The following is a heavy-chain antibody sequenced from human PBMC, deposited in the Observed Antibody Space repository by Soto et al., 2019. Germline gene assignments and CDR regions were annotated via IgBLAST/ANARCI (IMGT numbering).Heavy chain of an antibody. CDR1: GGSVSSYW. J-gene: IGHJ4*02. CDR2: IYYTGST. D-gene: IGHD3-10*01. V-gene: IGHV4-59*02. Sequence: AETLSLTCTVSGGSVSSYWWSWIRQPPGKGLEWIGYIYYTGSTNYNPSLKSRVTISLDASKSQFSLRLSSVTAADTAVYYCARGPGASGTYHYYFDYWGPGTLVTVSS. CDR3: ARGPGASGTYHYYFDY.